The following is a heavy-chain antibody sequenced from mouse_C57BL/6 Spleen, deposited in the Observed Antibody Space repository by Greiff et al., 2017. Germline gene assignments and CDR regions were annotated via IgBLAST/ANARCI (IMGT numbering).Heavy chain of an antibody. J-gene: IGHJ4*01. CDR2: ISSGGSYT. V-gene: IGHV5-6*01. CDR1: GFTFSSYG. Sequence: EVQGVESGGDLVKPGGSLKLSCAASGFTFSSYGMSWVRQTPDKRLEWVATISSGGSYTYYPDSVKGRFTISRDNAKNTLYLQMSSLKSEDTAMYYCARHYGNPYYYAMDYWGQGTSVTVSS. CDR3: ARHYGNPYYYAMDY. D-gene: IGHD2-1*01.